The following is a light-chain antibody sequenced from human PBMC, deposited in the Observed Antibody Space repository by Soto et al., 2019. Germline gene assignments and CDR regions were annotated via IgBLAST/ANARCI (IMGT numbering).Light chain of an antibody. Sequence: EIVLTQSPVSPALSPGEKGTLSCRASQSVGTSLAWYQQKPGQAPRLLIYGASSRATGIPDRFSGSGSGTDFTLTISTLEPEDFAVYYCQKYGNSPQTFGQGNKGDIK. J-gene: IGKJ1*01. CDR3: QKYGNSPQT. CDR1: QSVGTS. CDR2: GAS. V-gene: IGKV3-20*01.